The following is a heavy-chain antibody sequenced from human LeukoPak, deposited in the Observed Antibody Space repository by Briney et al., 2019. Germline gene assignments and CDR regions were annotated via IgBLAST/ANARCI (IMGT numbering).Heavy chain of an antibody. V-gene: IGHV3-53*01. D-gene: IGHD3-22*01. CDR2: IYSGGST. CDR3: ASDRYYYDSSGYYSHYWYFDL. Sequence: GGSLRLSCAASGFTVSSNYMSWVRQAPGKGLECVSVIYSGGSTYYADSVKGRFTISGDNSKNTLYLQMNSLRAEDTAVYYCASDRYYYDSSGYYSHYWYFDLWGRGTLVTVSS. J-gene: IGHJ2*01. CDR1: GFTVSSNY.